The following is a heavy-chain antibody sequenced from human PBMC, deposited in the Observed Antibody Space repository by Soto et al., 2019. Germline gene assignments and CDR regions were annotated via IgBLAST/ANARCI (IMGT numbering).Heavy chain of an antibody. CDR1: GFTFSSYA. CDR3: GRGGEGIQLWSPMTFDI. Sequence: PGGSLRLSCAASGFTFSSYAMHWVRQAPGKGLEYVSAISSNGGSTYYANSVKGRFTISRDNSKNTLYLQMGSLRAEDMAVYYFGRGGEGIQLWSPMTFDIWGQGTMVTVSS. J-gene: IGHJ3*02. D-gene: IGHD5-18*01. CDR2: ISSNGGST. V-gene: IGHV3-64*01.